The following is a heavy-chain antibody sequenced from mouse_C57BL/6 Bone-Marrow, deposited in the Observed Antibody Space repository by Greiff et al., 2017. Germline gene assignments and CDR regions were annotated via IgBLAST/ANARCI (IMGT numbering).Heavy chain of an antibody. J-gene: IGHJ3*01. V-gene: IGHV1-7*01. CDR1: GYTFTSYW. Sequence: VQLQQSGAELAKPGASVKLSCKASGYTFTSYWMHWVKQRPGQGLEWIGYINPSSGYTKYNQKFKDKATLTADKSSSTAYMQLSSLTYEDAAVYYCARIGYGSRAWLAYWGQGTLVTVSA. CDR3: ARIGYGSRAWLAY. D-gene: IGHD1-1*01. CDR2: INPSSGYT.